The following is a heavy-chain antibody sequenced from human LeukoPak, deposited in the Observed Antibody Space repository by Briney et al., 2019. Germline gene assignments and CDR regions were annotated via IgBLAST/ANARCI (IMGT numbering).Heavy chain of an antibody. V-gene: IGHV4-61*01. Sequence: SETLSLTCTVSGGSISSGYYYWSWVRQPPGKGLEWIGYVYYSGSTNYNPSLKSRVTISVDTSKNQFSLKLSSVTAADTAVYYCARTYDILTAHDEGAFDIWGQGTMVTVSS. CDR1: GGSISSGYYY. CDR2: VYYSGST. J-gene: IGHJ3*02. D-gene: IGHD3-9*01. CDR3: ARTYDILTAHDEGAFDI.